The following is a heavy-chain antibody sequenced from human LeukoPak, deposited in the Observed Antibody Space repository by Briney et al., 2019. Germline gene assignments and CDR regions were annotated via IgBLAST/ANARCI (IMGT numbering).Heavy chain of an antibody. D-gene: IGHD2-15*01. CDR1: GYTFTGYY. J-gene: IGHJ5*02. V-gene: IGHV1-2*02. CDR2: INPNSGGT. CDR3: AREEIVVVAADGWFDP. Sequence: ASVKVSCKASGYTFTGYYMHWVRQAPGQGLEWMGWINPNSGGTNYAQKFQGRVTMTRDTFISTAYMELSRLRSDGTAVYYCAREEIVVVAADGWFDPWGQGTLVTVSS.